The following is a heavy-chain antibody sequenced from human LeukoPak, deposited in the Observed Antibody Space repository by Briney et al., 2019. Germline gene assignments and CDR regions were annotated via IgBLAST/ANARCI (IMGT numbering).Heavy chain of an antibody. J-gene: IGHJ5*02. Sequence: ASVKVSCKASGYTFTSYGISWVRQAPGQGLEWMGWVSAYNGNTKYAQKLQGRVTMTTDTSTSTAYMELRSLRSDDTAVYYCATVAGIISHNWFDPWGQGTLVTVSS. CDR3: ATVAGIISHNWFDP. V-gene: IGHV1-18*01. D-gene: IGHD6-19*01. CDR2: VSAYNGNT. CDR1: GYTFTSYG.